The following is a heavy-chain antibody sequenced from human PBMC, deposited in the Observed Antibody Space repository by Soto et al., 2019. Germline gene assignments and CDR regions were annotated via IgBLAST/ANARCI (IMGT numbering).Heavy chain of an antibody. CDR1: GGTFSSYA. CDR3: ARDGYPNSGSYVGYY. CDR2: IIPIFGTA. Sequence: QVQLVQSGAEVKKPGSSVKVSCKASGGTFSSYAISWVRQAPGQGIEWMGGIIPIFGTANYAQKFQGRVTITADESTRTAYMELSSLRSEDTAVYYCARDGYPNSGSYVGYYWGQGTLVTVSS. V-gene: IGHV1-69*12. J-gene: IGHJ4*02. D-gene: IGHD1-26*01.